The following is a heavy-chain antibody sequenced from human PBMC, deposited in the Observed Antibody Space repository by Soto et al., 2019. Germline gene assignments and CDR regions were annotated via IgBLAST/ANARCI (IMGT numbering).Heavy chain of an antibody. CDR2: IYYSGST. D-gene: IGHD3-10*01. J-gene: IGHJ6*02. V-gene: IGHV4-30-4*01. CDR3: GAGERQKDV. CDR1: GGSISSGDYY. Sequence: PSETLSLTSTVSGGSISSGDYYWSWIRQPPGKGLEWIGYIYYSGSTYYNPSLKSRVTISVDTSKNQFSLKLSSVTAADTAVYYCGAGERQKDVWGQGTTVTVSS.